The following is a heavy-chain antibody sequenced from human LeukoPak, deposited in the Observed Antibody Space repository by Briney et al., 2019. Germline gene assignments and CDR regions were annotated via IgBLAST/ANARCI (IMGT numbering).Heavy chain of an antibody. J-gene: IGHJ6*02. CDR2: ISWHSRSI. D-gene: IGHD3-22*01. V-gene: IGHV3-9*01. CDR1: GFTFDDYS. Sequence: PGGSLRLPCAASGFTFDDYSMHWVRQAPGKGLEWVAGISWHSRSIGYADSVKGRFTISRDNAKNSVSLQMNSLRTEDTALYYCTKDLSSQWFTDIRHYGMNVWGQGTTVAVSS. CDR3: TKDLSSQWFTDIRHYGMNV.